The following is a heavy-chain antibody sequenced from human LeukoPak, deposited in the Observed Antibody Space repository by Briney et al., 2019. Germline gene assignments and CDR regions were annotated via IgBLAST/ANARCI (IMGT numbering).Heavy chain of an antibody. CDR2: ISGSGGST. D-gene: IGHD2-15*01. CDR1: GFTFSSYP. CDR3: ATSNIVNGDFDY. Sequence: GGSLRLSCAASGFTFSSYPMSWVRQAPGKGLEWVSAISGSGGSTYYADSVKGRFTISRDNSKNTLYLQVNSLRAEDTAVYYCATSNIVNGDFDYWGQGTLVTVSS. J-gene: IGHJ4*02. V-gene: IGHV3-23*01.